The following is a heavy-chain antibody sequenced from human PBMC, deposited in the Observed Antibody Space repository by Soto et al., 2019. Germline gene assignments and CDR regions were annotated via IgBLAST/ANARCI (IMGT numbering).Heavy chain of an antibody. D-gene: IGHD1-20*01. CDR3: ARDGITGTGSYWYFDL. CDR1: GGSISSGGYY. Sequence: QVQLQESGPGLVKPSQTLSLTCTVSGGSISSGGYYWSWIRQHPGKGLEWIGYIYYSGSTYYNPSLKGRVTISVDTSKNQFSLKLSSVTAADTAVYYCARDGITGTGSYWYFDLWGRGTLVTVSS. CDR2: IYYSGST. V-gene: IGHV4-31*03. J-gene: IGHJ2*01.